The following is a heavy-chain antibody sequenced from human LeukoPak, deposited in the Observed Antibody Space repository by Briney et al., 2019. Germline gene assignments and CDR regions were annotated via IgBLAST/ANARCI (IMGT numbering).Heavy chain of an antibody. CDR1: GGSISSSNW. CDR2: IYHSGST. Sequence: PSGTLSLTCAVSGGSISSSNWWSWVRQPPGKGLEWIGEIYHSGSTNYNPSLKSRVTISVDKSKNQFSLKLSSVTAADTAVYYCARHRFGGSGSWLVNWFDPWGQGTLVTVSS. V-gene: IGHV4-4*02. CDR3: ARHRFGGSGSWLVNWFDP. D-gene: IGHD3-10*01. J-gene: IGHJ5*02.